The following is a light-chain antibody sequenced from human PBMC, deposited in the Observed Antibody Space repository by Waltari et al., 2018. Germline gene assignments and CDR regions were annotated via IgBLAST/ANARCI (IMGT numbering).Light chain of an antibody. CDR2: GNS. CDR1: SSNIGAGSA. CDR3: QSYDSSLSGSV. Sequence: QSVPAQPPSVSGAPGQRVTISCSGSSSNIGAGSAVHWYQHLPGTAPKLLIYGNSNRPSGVPDRFSGSKSGTSASLAITGLQAEDEADYYCQSYDSSLSGSVFGGGTKLTVL. V-gene: IGLV1-40*01. J-gene: IGLJ3*02.